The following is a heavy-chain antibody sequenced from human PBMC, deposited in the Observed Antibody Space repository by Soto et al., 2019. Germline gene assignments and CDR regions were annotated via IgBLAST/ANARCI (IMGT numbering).Heavy chain of an antibody. CDR1: GFTFLSFT. D-gene: IGHD6-13*01. J-gene: IGHJ5*02. CDR3: TRDASRDSSARGWFDP. V-gene: IGHV3-21*01. Sequence: WGSLRLSCAASGFTFLSFTINLFRHSPFKWLEWVSTISSNSAYIYYTDALRGRFTISRDNAKNSLHLQMNSLRAEDTAVYYCTRDASRDSSARGWFDPWGPGTLVTVSS. CDR2: ISSNSAYI.